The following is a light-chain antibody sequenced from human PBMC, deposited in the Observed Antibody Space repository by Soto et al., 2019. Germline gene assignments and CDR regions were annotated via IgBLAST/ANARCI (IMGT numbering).Light chain of an antibody. J-gene: IGKJ1*01. CDR3: MQALQTPPT. Sequence: DIVMTQSPLSLPVTPGEPASISCRSSQSLLHTNGYDSLDWYLQKPGQSPQLLIYLGSNRASGVPDRFSGSGSSTDFTLKISRVEAEDVGGDYCMQALQTPPTFGQGTKVEIK. CDR1: QSLLHTNGYDS. CDR2: LGS. V-gene: IGKV2-28*01.